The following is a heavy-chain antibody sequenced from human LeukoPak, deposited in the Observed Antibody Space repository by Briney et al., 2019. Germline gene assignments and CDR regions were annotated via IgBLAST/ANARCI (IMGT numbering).Heavy chain of an antibody. CDR3: VRGQSYIVVVSSTVTGFDP. V-gene: IGHV1-18*01. CDR2: ISAYNGNT. CDR1: GYTFTSYG. Sequence: ASVKVSCKASGYTFTSYGISWVRQAPGQGLEWMGWISAYNGNTNHAQKLQGRVAMTTDTSTSTAYMELRSLRSDDTAVYYCVRGQSYIVVVSSTVTGFDPWGQGTLVTVSS. D-gene: IGHD2-2*01. J-gene: IGHJ5*02.